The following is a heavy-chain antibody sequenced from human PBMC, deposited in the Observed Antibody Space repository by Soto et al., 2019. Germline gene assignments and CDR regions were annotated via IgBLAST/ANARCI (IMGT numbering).Heavy chain of an antibody. CDR1: GGPFSGYY. CDR3: ARGWRDVYYYYGMDV. J-gene: IGHJ6*02. CDR2: INHSGST. V-gene: IGHV4-34*01. Sequence: ETLSLTCAVYGGPFSGYYWSWIRQPPGKGLEWIGEINHSGSTNYNPSLKSRVTISVDTSKNQFSLKLSSVTAADTAVYYCARGWRDVYYYYGMDVWGQGTTVTVSS.